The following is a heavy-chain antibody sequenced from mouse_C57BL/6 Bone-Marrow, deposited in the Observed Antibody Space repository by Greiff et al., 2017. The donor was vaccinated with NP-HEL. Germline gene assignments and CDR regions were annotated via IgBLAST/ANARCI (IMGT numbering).Heavy chain of an antibody. CDR2: INSDGSST. Sequence: EVKVVESEGGLVQPGSSMKLSCTASGFTFSDYYMAWVRQVPEKGLEWVANINSDGSSTYYLASLKSRFIISRDNAKNILYLQMSSLKSEYTATYYCARDPYGRIVFDYWGQGTTLTVSS. CDR3: ARDPYGRIVFDY. D-gene: IGHD1-1*01. CDR1: GFTFSDYY. V-gene: IGHV5-16*01. J-gene: IGHJ2*01.